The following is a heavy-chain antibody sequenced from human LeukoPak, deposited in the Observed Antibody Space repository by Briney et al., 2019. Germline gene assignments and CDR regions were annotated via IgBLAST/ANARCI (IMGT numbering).Heavy chain of an antibody. Sequence: GGSLRLSCAASGFTFSNYAMSWVRQAPGKGLVWVSRIDRDGSRTSYADSVRGRFTVSRDNAKNTLYLQMNSLRVEDTAVYYCARDPGYYDSSGYNDVFDIWGQGTMVTVSS. CDR3: ARDPGYYDSSGYNDVFDI. V-gene: IGHV3-74*01. J-gene: IGHJ3*02. D-gene: IGHD3-22*01. CDR1: GFTFSNYA. CDR2: IDRDGSRT.